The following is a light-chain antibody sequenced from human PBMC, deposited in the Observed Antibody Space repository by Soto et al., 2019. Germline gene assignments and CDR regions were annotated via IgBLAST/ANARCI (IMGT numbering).Light chain of an antibody. V-gene: IGKV1-5*01. CDR3: QQYKIYST. Sequence: SPPPLEASVGYRVTRSCRSAQRLNSRLAWYQHRPVKAPRLLIDDASTLESGVPSRFSGSGSGTEFTLTSSILPPDALATYPHQQYKIYSTFGHGGKV. J-gene: IGKJ1*01. CDR2: DAS. CDR1: QRLNSR.